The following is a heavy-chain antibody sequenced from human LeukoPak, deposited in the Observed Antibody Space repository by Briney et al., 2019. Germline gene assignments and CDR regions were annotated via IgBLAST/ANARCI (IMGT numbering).Heavy chain of an antibody. CDR1: GFTFSSYA. CDR3: ARWGVATIGPFFDY. CDR2: ISYDGSNK. Sequence: GGSLRLSCAASGFTFSSYAMHWVRQAPGKGLEWVAVISYDGSNKYYADSVKGRFTISRDNSKNTLYLQMNSLRAEDTAVYYCARWGVATIGPFFDYWGQETLVTVSS. V-gene: IGHV3-30-3*01. D-gene: IGHD5-12*01. J-gene: IGHJ4*02.